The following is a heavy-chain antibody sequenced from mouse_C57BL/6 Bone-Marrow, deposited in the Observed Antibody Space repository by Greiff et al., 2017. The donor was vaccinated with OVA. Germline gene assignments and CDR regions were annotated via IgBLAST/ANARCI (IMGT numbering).Heavy chain of an antibody. D-gene: IGHD1-1*01. CDR1: GYTFTSYW. CDR3: ARSITTVVAYDY. Sequence: QVQLQQPGAELVRPGPSVKLSCKASGYTFTSYWMHWVKQRPGQGLEWIGVIDPSDSYTNYNQKFKGKATLTVDTSSSTAYMQLSSLTSEDSAVYYCARSITTVVAYDYWGQGTTLTVSS. CDR2: IDPSDSYT. J-gene: IGHJ2*01. V-gene: IGHV1-59*01.